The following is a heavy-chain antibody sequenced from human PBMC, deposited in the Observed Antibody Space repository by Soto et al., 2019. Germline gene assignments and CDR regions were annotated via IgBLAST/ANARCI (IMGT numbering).Heavy chain of an antibody. CDR3: ARDFSGVVVPAAMNWFDP. D-gene: IGHD2-2*01. CDR1: GYTFTSYA. Sequence: ASVKVSCKASGYTFTSYAMHWVRQAPGQRLEWMGWINAGNGNTKYSQKFQGRVTITRDTSASTAYMELSSLRSEDTAVYYCARDFSGVVVPAAMNWFDPWGQGTLVTVSS. J-gene: IGHJ5*02. CDR2: INAGNGNT. V-gene: IGHV1-3*01.